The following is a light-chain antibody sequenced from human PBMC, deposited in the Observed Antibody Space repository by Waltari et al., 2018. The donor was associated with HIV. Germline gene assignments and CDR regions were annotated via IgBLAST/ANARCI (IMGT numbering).Light chain of an antibody. CDR3: MQALQAYS. Sequence: DIVLTQYPLSLPVTPGESSSISFRSSQTLLYSDGYKYLDWYQQKPGQSPRRLIYKTSNRASGVSDRFSGSASGTDFTLRISRVEAEDVGVYYCMQALQAYSFGQGTKLEIK. J-gene: IGKJ2*01. V-gene: IGKV2-28*01. CDR1: QTLLYSDGYKY. CDR2: KTS.